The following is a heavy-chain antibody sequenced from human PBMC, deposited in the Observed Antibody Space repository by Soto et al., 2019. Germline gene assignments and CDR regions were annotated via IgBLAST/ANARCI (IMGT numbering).Heavy chain of an antibody. Sequence: SETQSLTCTVSGGNIISYYWSWIRQPPGKGLEWIGYIYYSGSTNYNPSLKSRVTISVDTSKNQFSLKLSSVTAADTAVYYWARGFVLAPFDYWGQGTLVTVSS. V-gene: IGHV4-59*01. CDR2: IYYSGST. CDR3: ARGFVLAPFDY. J-gene: IGHJ4*02. D-gene: IGHD2-21*01. CDR1: GGNIISYY.